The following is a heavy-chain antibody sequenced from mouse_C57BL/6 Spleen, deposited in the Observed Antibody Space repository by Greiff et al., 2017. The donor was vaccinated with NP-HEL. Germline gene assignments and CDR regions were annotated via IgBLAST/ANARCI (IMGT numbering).Heavy chain of an antibody. D-gene: IGHD1-1*01. CDR2: ISSGSSTI. CDR3: ARSGSSYPFAY. J-gene: IGHJ3*01. CDR1: GFTFSDYG. Sequence: EVKLVESGGGLVKPGGSLKLSCAASGFTFSDYGMHWVRQAPEKGLEWVAYISSGSSTIYYADTVKGRFTISRDNAKNTLFLQMTSLRSEDTAMYYCARSGSSYPFAYWGQGTLVTVSA. V-gene: IGHV5-17*01.